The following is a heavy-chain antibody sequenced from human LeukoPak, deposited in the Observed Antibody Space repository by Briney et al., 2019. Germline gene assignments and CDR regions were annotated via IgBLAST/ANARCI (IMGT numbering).Heavy chain of an antibody. Sequence: SETLSLTCTVSGDSFTSVTDYWAWIRQPPGKGLEWIASGDYSGGTYYNPPLESRVAISADMSKNQISLKLTSVTGADTAVYYCAGERGEEYSSGWYKTNYFYNWGQGIRVTVSS. V-gene: IGHV4-39*07. CDR3: AGERGEEYSSGWYKTNYFYN. CDR1: GDSFTSVTDY. J-gene: IGHJ4*02. CDR2: GDYSGGT. D-gene: IGHD6-19*01.